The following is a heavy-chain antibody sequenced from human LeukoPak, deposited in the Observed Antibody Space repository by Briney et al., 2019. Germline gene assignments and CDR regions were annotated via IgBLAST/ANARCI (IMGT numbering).Heavy chain of an antibody. CDR3: AKSVTAAGTYAFDI. D-gene: IGHD6-13*01. CDR1: GFTFSSYE. CDR2: LRGNGGST. Sequence: PGGSLRLSCAASGFTFSSYEMNWVRQAPGKGLEWVSSLRGNGGSTEYVDSVRGRFVISRDNSRNTLYLQMNSLRAEDTAVYYCAKSVTAAGTYAFDIWGQGTVVTVSS. J-gene: IGHJ3*02. V-gene: IGHV3-23*01.